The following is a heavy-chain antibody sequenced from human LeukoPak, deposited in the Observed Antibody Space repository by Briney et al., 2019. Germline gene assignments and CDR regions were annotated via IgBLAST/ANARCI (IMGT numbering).Heavy chain of an antibody. CDR2: IYYSGST. V-gene: IGHV4-59*01. D-gene: IGHD3-22*01. J-gene: IGHJ4*02. CDR1: GGSISSYY. Sequence: SETLSLTCTVSGGSISSYYWSWIRQPPGKGLEWIGYIYYSGSTNYNPSLKSRVTISVDTSKNQFSLKLSSVTAADTAVYYCASQRYYYDSSGYYPLLNWGQGTLVTVSS. CDR3: ASQRYYYDSSGYYPLLN.